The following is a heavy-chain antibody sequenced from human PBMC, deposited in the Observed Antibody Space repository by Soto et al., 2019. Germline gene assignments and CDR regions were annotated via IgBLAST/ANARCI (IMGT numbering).Heavy chain of an antibody. V-gene: IGHV3-33*01. CDR3: ARDNAIFGVVTSLDYYYYGMDV. Sequence: GGSLRLSCAASGFTFSSYGMHWVRQAPGKGLEWVAVIWYDGSNKYYADSVKGRFTISRDNSKNTLYLQMNSLRAEDTAVYYCARDNAIFGVVTSLDYYYYGMDVWGQGTTVTVSS. D-gene: IGHD3-3*01. CDR2: IWYDGSNK. CDR1: GFTFSSYG. J-gene: IGHJ6*02.